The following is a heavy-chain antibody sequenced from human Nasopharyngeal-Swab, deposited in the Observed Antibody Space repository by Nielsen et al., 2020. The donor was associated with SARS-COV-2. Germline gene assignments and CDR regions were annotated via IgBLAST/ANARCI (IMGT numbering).Heavy chain of an antibody. J-gene: IGHJ4*02. D-gene: IGHD6-13*01. CDR2: IYYSGST. Sequence: WIRRPPGKGLEWIGYIYYSGSTNYNPSLKSRVTISVDTSKNQFSLKLSSVTAADTAVYYCARKVGPWGYSTSWGQGTLVTVSS. V-gene: IGHV4-59*01. CDR3: ARKVGPWGYSTS.